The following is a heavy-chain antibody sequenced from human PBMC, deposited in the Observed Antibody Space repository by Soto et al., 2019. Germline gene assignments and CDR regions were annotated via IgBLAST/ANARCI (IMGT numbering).Heavy chain of an antibody. D-gene: IGHD3-22*01. V-gene: IGHV3-33*01. CDR1: GFTFSSYG. CDR2: IWYDGSNK. Sequence: GGSLRLSCAAPGFTFSSYGMHWVRQAPGKGLEWVAVIWYDGSNKYYADSVKGRFTISRDNSKNTMYLQMNSLKIEDTAVYYCTTDSYSTMIVVRFDYWGHGTLVTVSS. CDR3: TTDSYSTMIVVRFDY. J-gene: IGHJ4*01.